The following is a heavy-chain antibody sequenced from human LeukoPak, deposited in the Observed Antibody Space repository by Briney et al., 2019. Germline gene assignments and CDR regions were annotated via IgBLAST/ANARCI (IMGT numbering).Heavy chain of an antibody. V-gene: IGHV4-30-4*01. CDR3: ATPGTFYGMDV. Sequence: SETLSLTCTVSGGSLSSGDYYWSWLRQPPGKGLDWIGYIYYSGSTYYNPSLKSRVTISVDTSKNQFSLKLSSVTAADTAVYYCATPGTFYGMDVWGQGTTVTVSS. D-gene: IGHD6-13*01. J-gene: IGHJ6*02. CDR2: IYYSGST. CDR1: GGSLSSGDYY.